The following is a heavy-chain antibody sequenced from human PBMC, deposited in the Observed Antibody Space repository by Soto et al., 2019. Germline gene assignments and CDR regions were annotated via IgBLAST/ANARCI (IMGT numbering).Heavy chain of an antibody. CDR1: GFTFSSYA. Sequence: PGGSLRLSCAASGFTFSSYAMSWVRQAPGKGLEWVSAIGSSGDDTYYADSVKGRFTISRDNSKNTIHLQMNSLKAEDTAVYYCAKDPSDSSGYKRRNYGMDVWGQGTTVTVSS. CDR2: IGSSGDDT. CDR3: AKDPSDSSGYKRRNYGMDV. J-gene: IGHJ6*02. D-gene: IGHD3-22*01. V-gene: IGHV3-23*01.